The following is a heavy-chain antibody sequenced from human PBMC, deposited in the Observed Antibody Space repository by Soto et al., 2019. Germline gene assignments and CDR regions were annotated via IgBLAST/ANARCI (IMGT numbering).Heavy chain of an antibody. J-gene: IGHJ6*02. V-gene: IGHV5-10-1*01. CDR2: IDPSDSYT. CDR1: GYSFTSYW. Sequence: PGESLKISCKGSGYSFTSYWISWVRQMPGKGLEWMGRIDPSDSYTNYSPSFQGHVTISADKSISTAYLQWSSLKASDTAMYYCARPQYYYDSSGYYWFNGMDVWGQGTKVTV. D-gene: IGHD3-22*01. CDR3: ARPQYYYDSSGYYWFNGMDV.